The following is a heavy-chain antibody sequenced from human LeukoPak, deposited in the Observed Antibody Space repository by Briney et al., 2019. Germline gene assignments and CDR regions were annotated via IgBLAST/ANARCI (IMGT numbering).Heavy chain of an antibody. CDR3: ARGNTTYYYDSSGYSDY. J-gene: IGHJ4*02. V-gene: IGHV4-61*02. CDR2: IYTSGST. CDR1: GFSISSGYF. D-gene: IGHD3-22*01. Sequence: SETLSLTCAVSGFSISSGYFWAWIRQPAGKGLEWIGRIYTSGSTNYNPSLKSRVTISVDTSKNQLSLKLSSVTAADTAVYYCARGNTTYYYDSSGYSDYWGQGTLVTVSS.